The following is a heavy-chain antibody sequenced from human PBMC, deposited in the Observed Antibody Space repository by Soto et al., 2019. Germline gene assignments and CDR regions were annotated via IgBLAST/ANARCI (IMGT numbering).Heavy chain of an antibody. CDR1: GGSISSSTYY. J-gene: IGHJ5*02. CDR3: TNSNWFDP. V-gene: IGHV4-39*01. Sequence: SETLSLTCTVSGGSISSSTYYWGWIRQPPGKGLEWIGNIYYSGSTYYNPSLNSRVTISVDTSENQFSLKLSSATAADTAVYYCTNSNWFDPWGQGTLVTVSS. CDR2: IYYSGST. D-gene: IGHD3-10*01.